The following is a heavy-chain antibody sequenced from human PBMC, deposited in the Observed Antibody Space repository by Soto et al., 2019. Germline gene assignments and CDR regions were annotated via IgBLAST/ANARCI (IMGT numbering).Heavy chain of an antibody. CDR3: ARPTYCSSTHCSPFDY. CDR1: GYNFINPW. V-gene: IGHV5-51*01. Sequence: GESLKISCKCSGYNFINPWIAWVRQMPGKGLEWMGIVYPDDSDTRYGPSFQGQVTISADKSISTAYLQWSSLEASDTAMYYCARPTYCSSTHCSPFDYWGQGTLVTVSS. J-gene: IGHJ4*02. D-gene: IGHD2-2*01. CDR2: VYPDDSDT.